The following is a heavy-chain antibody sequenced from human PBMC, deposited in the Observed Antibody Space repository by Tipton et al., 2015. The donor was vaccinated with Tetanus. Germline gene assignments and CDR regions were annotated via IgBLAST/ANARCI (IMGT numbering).Heavy chain of an antibody. V-gene: IGHV3-7*01. CDR1: GLSFSSYT. D-gene: IGHD1/OR15-1a*01. CDR2: MKQDGSEI. J-gene: IGHJ4*02. CDR3: ARDGTNRKSPGDDFDD. Sequence: SLRLSCVASGLSFSSYTMSWVRQAPGKGLEWVATMKQDGSEIKYEDSVTGRFTISRDNAKNSLYLQMNSLRAEDTAVYYCARDGTNRKSPGDDFDDWGQGTLVTVSS.